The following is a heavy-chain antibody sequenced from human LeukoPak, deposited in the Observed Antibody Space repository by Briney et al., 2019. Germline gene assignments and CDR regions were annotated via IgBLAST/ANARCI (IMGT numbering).Heavy chain of an antibody. CDR3: ARGPHDSSGYYRWFDP. D-gene: IGHD3-22*01. CDR2: IIPIFGTA. J-gene: IGHJ5*02. Sequence: GSSVKVSCKASGGTFSSYAISWVRQAPGQGLEWMGGIIPIFGTANYEQKFQGRVTITTDESTSTAYMELSSLRSEDTAVYYCARGPHDSSGYYRWFDPWGQGTLVTVSS. V-gene: IGHV1-69*05. CDR1: GGTFSSYA.